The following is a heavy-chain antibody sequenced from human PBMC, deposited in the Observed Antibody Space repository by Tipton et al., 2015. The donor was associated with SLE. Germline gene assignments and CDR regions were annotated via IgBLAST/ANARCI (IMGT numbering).Heavy chain of an antibody. Sequence: LRLSCSVSGGSISSKYWSWIRQAPGKGLEWIGYFSYSGGINYNPSLKSRVTISADTSKNQFSLKLSSVTAADTAVYFCAREVGDLGQDFDYWGQGTLVTVSS. CDR3: AREVGDLGQDFDY. CDR2: FSYSGGI. V-gene: IGHV4-59*01. J-gene: IGHJ4*02. D-gene: IGHD3-10*01. CDR1: GGSISSKY.